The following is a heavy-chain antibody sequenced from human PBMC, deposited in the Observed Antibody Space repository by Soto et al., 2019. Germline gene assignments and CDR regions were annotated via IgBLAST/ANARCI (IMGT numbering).Heavy chain of an antibody. J-gene: IGHJ5*02. D-gene: IGHD6-19*01. Sequence: SETLSLTCTVSGGSISSSSYYWGWIRQPPGKGLEWIGSIYYSGSTYYNPSLKSRVTISVDTSKNQFSLKLSSVTAADTAVYYCAVTKAVAGSRGWFDPWGQGTLVTVS. V-gene: IGHV4-39*01. CDR2: IYYSGST. CDR1: GGSISSSSYY. CDR3: AVTKAVAGSRGWFDP.